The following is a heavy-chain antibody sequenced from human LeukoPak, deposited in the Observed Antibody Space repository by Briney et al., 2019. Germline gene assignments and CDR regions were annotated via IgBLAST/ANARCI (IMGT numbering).Heavy chain of an antibody. CDR3: AREILGYSGYDSRAFDI. V-gene: IGHV1-2*04. D-gene: IGHD5-12*01. CDR2: INPNSGGT. Sequence: SVKVSCKASGYTFTGYYMHWVRQAPGQGLEWMGWINPNSGGTNYAQKFQGWVTMTRDTSISTAYMELSRLRSDDTAVYYCAREILGYSGYDSRAFDIWGQGTMVTVSS. CDR1: GYTFTGYY. J-gene: IGHJ3*02.